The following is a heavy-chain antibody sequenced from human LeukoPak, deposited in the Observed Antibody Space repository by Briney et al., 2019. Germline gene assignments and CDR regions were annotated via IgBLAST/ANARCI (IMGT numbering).Heavy chain of an antibody. CDR2: ITTSDGNT. D-gene: IGHD7-27*01. J-gene: IGHJ4*02. CDR1: GFTFSSYT. V-gene: IGHV3-23*01. CDR3: AKDGGLWVSAHWGDS. Sequence: GGSLRLSCAASGFTFSSYTMSWVRQAPGKGLEWVSTITTSDGNTYYADSVKGRFTVSRDDSKNTLFLQMNSLRAEDTAVYYCAKDGGLWVSAHWGDSWGRGTLVTVSS.